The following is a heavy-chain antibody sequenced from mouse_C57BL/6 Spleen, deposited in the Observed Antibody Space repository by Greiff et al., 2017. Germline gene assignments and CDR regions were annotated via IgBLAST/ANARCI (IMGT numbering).Heavy chain of an antibody. J-gene: IGHJ3*01. CDR2: ISYSGST. D-gene: IGHD2-1*01. CDR1: GYSITSGYD. CDR3: ARDDGNSFAY. Sequence: EVQLVESGPGMVKPSQSLSLTCTVTGYSITSGYDWHWIRHFPGNKLEWMGYISYSGSTNYNPSLKSRISLTPDTSKNPYFLKLNAVTTEDTATYYYARDDGNSFAYWGQGTLVTVSA. V-gene: IGHV3-1*01.